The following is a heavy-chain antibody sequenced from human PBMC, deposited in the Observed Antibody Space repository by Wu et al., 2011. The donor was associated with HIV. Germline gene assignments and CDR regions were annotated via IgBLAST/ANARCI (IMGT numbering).Heavy chain of an antibody. D-gene: IGHD2-2*01. CDR3: ARGMGPTAAMENYFDS. J-gene: IGHJ4*02. CDR2: IIP. Sequence: QVHLVQSGPEVKKPGSSVKVSCKASGDTFSIYTVNWLRQAPGKGFEWMGGIIPNYSQKFQGRVTISTDESTHTAFLEITSLTSDDTAIYYCARGMGPTAAMENYFDSWGQGTRVHRLL. V-gene: IGHV1-69*16. CDR1: GDTFSIYT.